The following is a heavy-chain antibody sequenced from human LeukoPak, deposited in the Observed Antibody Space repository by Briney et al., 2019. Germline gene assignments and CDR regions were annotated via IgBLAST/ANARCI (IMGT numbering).Heavy chain of an antibody. CDR2: ISSSSSYI. D-gene: IGHD3-10*01. CDR3: ARDPDYYGSGSYYNVFDY. J-gene: IGHJ4*02. V-gene: IGHV3-21*01. CDR1: GFTFSSYS. Sequence: GGSVRLSCAASGFTFSSYSMNWVRQAPGKGLEWVSSISSSSSYIYYADSVKGRFTISRDNAKNSLYLQMNSLRAEDTAVYYCARDPDYYGSGSYYNVFDYWGQGTLVTVSS.